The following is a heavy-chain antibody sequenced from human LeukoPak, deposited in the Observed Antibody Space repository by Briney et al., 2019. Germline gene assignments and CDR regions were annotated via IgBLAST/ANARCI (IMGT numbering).Heavy chain of an antibody. J-gene: IGHJ4*02. D-gene: IGHD3-22*01. Sequence: SETLSLTCTVSGGSITNNNYYWGWIRQPPGKGLEWIGSIYYSGSTYYNPSLKSRVTISVDTSKNQFSLKLSSVTAADTAVYYCAGTSGYYYSYYFGYWGQGTLVTVSS. V-gene: IGHV4-39*07. CDR2: IYYSGST. CDR3: AGTSGYYYSYYFGY. CDR1: GGSITNNNYY.